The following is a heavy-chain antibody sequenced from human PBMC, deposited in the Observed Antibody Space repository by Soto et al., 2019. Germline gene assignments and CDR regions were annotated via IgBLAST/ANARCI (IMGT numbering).Heavy chain of an antibody. V-gene: IGHV1-18*01. CDR1: GYTFTSYG. D-gene: IGHD3-16*02. CDR2: ISAYNGNT. J-gene: IGHJ4*02. CDR3: AREYYDYVWGSYPGDY. Sequence: QVQLVQSGAEVKKPGASVKVSCKASGYTFTSYGISWVRQAPGQGLEWMGWISAYNGNTNYAQKLQGRVTMTPDTSTSTAYMELRSLRSDDTAVYYCAREYYDYVWGSYPGDYWGQGTLVTVSS.